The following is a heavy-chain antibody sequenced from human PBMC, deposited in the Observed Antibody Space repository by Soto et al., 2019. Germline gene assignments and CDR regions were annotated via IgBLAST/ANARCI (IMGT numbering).Heavy chain of an antibody. Sequence: SETLSLTCTVSGGSISSSSYYWGWIRQPPGKGLEWIGSIYYSGSTYYNPSLKSRVTISVDTSKNQFSLKLSSVTAADTAVYYCARRSQMRYYYYYMDVWGKGNTVTVSS. CDR3: ARRSQMRYYYYYMDV. CDR2: IYYSGST. D-gene: IGHD6-13*01. J-gene: IGHJ6*03. CDR1: GGSISSSSYY. V-gene: IGHV4-39*01.